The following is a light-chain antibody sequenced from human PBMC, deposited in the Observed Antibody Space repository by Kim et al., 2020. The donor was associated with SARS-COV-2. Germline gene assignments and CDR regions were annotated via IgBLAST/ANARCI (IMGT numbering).Light chain of an antibody. CDR1: QSVSSN. CDR3: QHYNNWPRT. Sequence: EILMSQSPAVLPVSPGERATLSCWASQSVSSNLAWYQQKPGQAPRLLIYGASTRATGIPARFSGSGSGTEFTLTISSLQSEDFAVYFCQHYNNWPRTFGQGTKVDIK. J-gene: IGKJ1*01. CDR2: GAS. V-gene: IGKV3-15*01.